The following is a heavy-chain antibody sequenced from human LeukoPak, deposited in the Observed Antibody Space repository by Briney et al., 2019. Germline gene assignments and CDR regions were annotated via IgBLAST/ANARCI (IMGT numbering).Heavy chain of an antibody. CDR2: IYHSGST. Sequence: SETLSLTCTVSGGSISTYYWNWIRQPPGKGLEWIGYIYHSGSTNYNPSLQSRVTVSVDTSKNQFSLNLNSVTAADTAVYYCARGGAARLHFQNWGQGTLVTVSS. V-gene: IGHV4-59*01. CDR3: ARGGAARLHFQN. D-gene: IGHD6-6*01. J-gene: IGHJ1*01. CDR1: GGSISTYY.